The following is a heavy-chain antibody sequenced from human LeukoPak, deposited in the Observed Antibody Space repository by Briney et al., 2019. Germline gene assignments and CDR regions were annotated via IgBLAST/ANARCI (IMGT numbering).Heavy chain of an antibody. Sequence: PSETLSLTCSVSRASLSDYHCSWHRQPAGKGLEWIGQSHSSGRTNYNPPLESRVTVSIDTPENQFSLTIKSVTAATPVVYYCGGRDISSGWSFNYWGQGILVTVS. J-gene: IGHJ4*02. CDR2: SHSSGRT. D-gene: IGHD6-19*01. V-gene: IGHV4-4*07. CDR1: RASLSDYH. CDR3: GGRDISSGWSFNY.